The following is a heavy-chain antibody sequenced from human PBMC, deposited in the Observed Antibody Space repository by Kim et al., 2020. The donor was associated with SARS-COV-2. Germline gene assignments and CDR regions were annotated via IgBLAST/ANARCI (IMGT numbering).Heavy chain of an antibody. CDR2: MSYSGST. D-gene: IGHD3-16*01. V-gene: IGHV4-61*01. Sequence: SETLSLTCTVSGGPVSSGSYYWSWIRQPPGKGLEWIGYMSYSGSTNYNPSLKSRVTISVDTSKNQLSLKLTSVTAADTAVYYCARHQPIMITFGGVLFDIWGQGTMVTVSS. CDR3: ARHQPIMITFGGVLFDI. J-gene: IGHJ3*02. CDR1: GGPVSSGSYY.